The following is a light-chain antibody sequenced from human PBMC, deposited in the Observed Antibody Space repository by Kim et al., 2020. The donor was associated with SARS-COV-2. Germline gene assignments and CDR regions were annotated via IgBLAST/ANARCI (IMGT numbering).Light chain of an antibody. J-gene: IGKJ4*01. CDR1: QDSSSY. CDR2: DAS. CDR3: QQYANLPLT. Sequence: ASVGDRVTITCQASQDSSSYVNWYQQKPGKAPKVLIYDASNWETGVPSRFSGSGSGTEFTFTISRLQPEDIATYYCQQYANLPLTFGGGTKVDIK. V-gene: IGKV1-33*01.